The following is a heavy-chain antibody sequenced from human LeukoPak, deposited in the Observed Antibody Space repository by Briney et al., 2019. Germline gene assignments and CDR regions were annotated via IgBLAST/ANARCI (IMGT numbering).Heavy chain of an antibody. J-gene: IGHJ4*02. CDR1: GGSISSYY. V-gene: IGHV4-59*01. D-gene: IGHD1-26*01. CDR2: IYYSGST. Sequence: WETLSLTCTVSGGSISSYYWSWIRQPPGKGLEWIGYIYYSGSTNYNPYLKSRVTISVDTSKNQFSLKLSSVTAADTAVYYCARGEWDLLFDYWGQGTLVTVSS. CDR3: ARGEWDLLFDY.